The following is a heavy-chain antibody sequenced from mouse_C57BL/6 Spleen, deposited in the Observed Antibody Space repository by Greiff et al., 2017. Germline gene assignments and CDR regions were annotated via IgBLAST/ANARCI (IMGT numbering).Heavy chain of an antibody. CDR1: GYTFTDYY. Sequence: VQLKQSGPELVKPGASVKISCKASGYTFTDYYMNWVKQSHGKSLEWIGDINPNNGGTSYNQKFKGKATLTVDKSSSTAYMELRSLTSEDSAVYYYALIYYDCDWHAMDYWGQGTSVTVSS. CDR2: INPNNGGT. D-gene: IGHD2-4*01. J-gene: IGHJ4*01. CDR3: ALIYYDCDWHAMDY. V-gene: IGHV1-26*01.